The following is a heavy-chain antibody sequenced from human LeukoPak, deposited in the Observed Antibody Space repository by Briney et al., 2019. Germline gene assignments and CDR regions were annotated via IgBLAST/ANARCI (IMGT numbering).Heavy chain of an antibody. Sequence: SQTLSLTCAISGDSVSSNNVAWHWIRQSPSRGLEWLGRTYYRSKWFTDYAVSVRSRITINPDTSKNQFSLQLNSVTPEDTAVYHCARAIRVGWFDPWGQGTLVTVSS. J-gene: IGHJ5*02. CDR2: TYYRSKWFT. CDR1: GDSVSSNNVA. CDR3: ARAIRVGWFDP. D-gene: IGHD1-26*01. V-gene: IGHV6-1*01.